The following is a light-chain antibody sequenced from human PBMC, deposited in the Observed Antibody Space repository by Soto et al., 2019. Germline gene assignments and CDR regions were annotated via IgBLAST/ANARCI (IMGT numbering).Light chain of an antibody. CDR2: NVS. J-gene: IGLJ1*01. CDR3: SSYTTSSTPWV. CDR1: SSDVGGYNY. V-gene: IGLV2-14*03. Sequence: QSVLTQPTSLSGSSGQSITISCTGASSDVGGYNYVSWYQHHPGKAPKLMICNVSDRPSGVSNRFSGSKSGNTASLTISGLQAEDEADYYCSSYTTSSTPWVFGTGTKVTVL.